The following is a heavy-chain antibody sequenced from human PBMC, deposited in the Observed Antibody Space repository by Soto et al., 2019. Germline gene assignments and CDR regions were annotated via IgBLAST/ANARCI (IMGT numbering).Heavy chain of an antibody. CDR1: GFTFNSYA. D-gene: IGHD3-3*01. J-gene: IGHJ4*02. CDR3: AKGYGSGDFWSGYHHFDY. V-gene: IGHV3-23*01. Sequence: PGGSLRLSCAASGFTFNSYAMSWVRQAPGKGLEWVSAISGSGGSTYYADSVKGRFTISRDNSKNTLYLQMNSLRAEDTAVYYCAKGYGSGDFWSGYHHFDYWGQGTLVTVSS. CDR2: ISGSGGST.